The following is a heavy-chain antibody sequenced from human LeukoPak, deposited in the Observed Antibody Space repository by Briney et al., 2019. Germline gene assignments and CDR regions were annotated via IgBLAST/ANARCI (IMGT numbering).Heavy chain of an antibody. CDR3: ARRDWVSGAVRAFDI. CDR1: GFTFSGYY. CDR2: ISNDSVDK. J-gene: IGHJ3*02. V-gene: IGHV3-11*04. D-gene: IGHD3-3*01. Sequence: GGSLRLSCVGSGFTFSGYYMSWIRQVPGKGLEWVSYISNDSVDKYYVDSVRGRFTISRDDAKKSMYLQMSGLRVEDTAVYYCARRDWVSGAVRAFDIWGQGTMVTVSS.